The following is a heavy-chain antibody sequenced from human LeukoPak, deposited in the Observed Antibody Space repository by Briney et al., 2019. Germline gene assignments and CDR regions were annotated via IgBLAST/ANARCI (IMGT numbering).Heavy chain of an antibody. D-gene: IGHD6-13*01. J-gene: IGHJ3*02. V-gene: IGHV4-59*01. CDR3: ARGYSSSWYPSAFDI. CDR2: VYYSGST. Sequence: KTSETLSLTCTVSGGSISSYYWSWIRQPPGKGLEWIGYVYYSGSTNYNLSLKSRVTMSVDTSKNQFSLMLISVTAADTAVYYCARGYSSSWYPSAFDIWGQGTMVTVSS. CDR1: GGSISSYY.